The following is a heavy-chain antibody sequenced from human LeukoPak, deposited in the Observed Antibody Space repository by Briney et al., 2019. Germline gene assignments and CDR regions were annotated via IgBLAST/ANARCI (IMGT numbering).Heavy chain of an antibody. CDR1: GFTFSSYG. CDR3: AKNDLRGIVVVVAIDY. CDR2: ISYDGSNK. Sequence: GGSLRHSCAASGFTFSSYGMHWVRQAPGKGLEWVAVISYDGSNKYYADSVKGRFTISRDNSKNTLYLQMNSLRAEDTAVYYCAKNDLRGIVVVVAIDYWGQGTLVTVSS. D-gene: IGHD2-15*01. V-gene: IGHV3-30*18. J-gene: IGHJ4*02.